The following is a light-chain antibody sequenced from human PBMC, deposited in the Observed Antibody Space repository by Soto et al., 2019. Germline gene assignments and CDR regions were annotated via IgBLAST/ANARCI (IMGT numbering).Light chain of an antibody. Sequence: EIVLTQSPGTLSLSPGERATLSCRAIQSVSSSNLAWYQQKPGQGPRLLIFGTSSRATGIPARFSGSGSGTLFTLTITSLQSEDFAVYFCQQYNNWPLITFGQGTRLEI. J-gene: IGKJ5*01. V-gene: IGKV3-15*01. CDR2: GTS. CDR3: QQYNNWPLIT. CDR1: QSVSSSN.